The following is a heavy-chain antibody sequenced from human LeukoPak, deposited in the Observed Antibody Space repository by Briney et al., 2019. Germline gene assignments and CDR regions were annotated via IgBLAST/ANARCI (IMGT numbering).Heavy chain of an antibody. Sequence: SETLSLTCTVSGGSISSFYGSWIRQPPGKGLEWIGYAYYSGSTTYNPSLKSRVTISVDTSKNQFSLRLSSVTAADTAVYYCARWSGSFEYYFDSWGQGTLVTVSS. CDR1: GGSISSFY. CDR3: ARWSGSFEYYFDS. V-gene: IGHV4-59*08. J-gene: IGHJ4*02. CDR2: AYYSGST. D-gene: IGHD1-26*01.